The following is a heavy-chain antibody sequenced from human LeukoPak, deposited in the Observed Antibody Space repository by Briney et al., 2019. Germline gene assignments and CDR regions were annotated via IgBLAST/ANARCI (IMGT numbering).Heavy chain of an antibody. CDR1: GGPTANSDYY. D-gene: IGHD6-13*01. V-gene: IGHV4-39*01. CDR2: IYYSGST. Sequence: SETLPLTCLVSGGPTANSDYYWGWIRQPPGKGLEWIGSIYYSGSTYYNPSLKSRVTISVDTSKNQFSLKLSSVTAADTAVYYCARLRQQLGYGMDVWGQGTTVTVSS. J-gene: IGHJ6*02. CDR3: ARLRQQLGYGMDV.